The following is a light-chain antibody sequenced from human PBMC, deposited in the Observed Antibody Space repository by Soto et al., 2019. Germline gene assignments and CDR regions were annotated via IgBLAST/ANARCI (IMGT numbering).Light chain of an antibody. CDR1: QSISGY. CDR3: QQSLSTLLT. V-gene: IGKV1-39*01. J-gene: IGKJ4*01. CDR2: GAS. Sequence: DIQMTQSPSSLSASVGDRVTITCRASQSISGYLNWYQQKPGKAPKVLISGASTLHNGVPSRFRGRGSGTDFTLTISSLQPEDVATYYCQQSLSTLLTFGGGTKVDIK.